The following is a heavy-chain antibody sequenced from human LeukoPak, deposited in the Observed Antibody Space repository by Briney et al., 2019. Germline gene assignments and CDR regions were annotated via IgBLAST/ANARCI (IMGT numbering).Heavy chain of an antibody. CDR2: INPNSGGT. CDR1: GYTFTGYY. V-gene: IGHV1-2*02. CDR3: ARLILTGLRSGYYSVYFDY. D-gene: IGHD3-3*01. J-gene: IGHJ4*02. Sequence: GASVKVSCKASGYTFTGYYMHWVRQAPGQGLEWMGWINPNSGGTNYAQKFQGRVTMTRDTSISTAYMELSRLRSDDTAVYYCARLILTGLRSGYYSVYFDYWGQGTLVTVSS.